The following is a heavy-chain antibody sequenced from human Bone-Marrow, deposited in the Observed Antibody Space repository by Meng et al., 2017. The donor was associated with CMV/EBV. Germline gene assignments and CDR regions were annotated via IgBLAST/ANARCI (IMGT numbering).Heavy chain of an antibody. D-gene: IGHD3-3*01. V-gene: IGHV3-23*01. CDR2: ISGGGGST. J-gene: IGHJ6*02. CDR1: GFTFSSYA. Sequence: GESLKISCAASGFTFSSYAMSWVRQAPGKGLEWVSAISGGGGSTYYADSVKGRFTISRDNSKNTLYLQMNSLRAEDTAVYYCAKGTEQRDYEFWSGFSQYYYYGMDVWGQGTTVTVSS. CDR3: AKGTEQRDYEFWSGFSQYYYYGMDV.